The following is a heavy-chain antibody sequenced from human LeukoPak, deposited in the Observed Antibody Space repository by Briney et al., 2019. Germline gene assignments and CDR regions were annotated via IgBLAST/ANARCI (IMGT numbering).Heavy chain of an antibody. CDR2: ISSSSSYI. CDR3: ARESPGDSSGYYCDY. J-gene: IGHJ4*02. V-gene: IGHV3-21*01. Sequence: GGSLRLSCAASGFTFSSYSMNWVRQAPGKGLEWVSSISSSSSYIYYADSVKGRFTISRDNAKNSLYLQMNSLRAEDTAVYYCARESPGDSSGYYCDYWGQGTLVTVSS. CDR1: GFTFSSYS. D-gene: IGHD3-22*01.